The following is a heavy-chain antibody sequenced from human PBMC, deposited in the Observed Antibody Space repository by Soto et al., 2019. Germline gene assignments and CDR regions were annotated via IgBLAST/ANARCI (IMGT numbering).Heavy chain of an antibody. Sequence: ASVKVSCKASGYTFTSYYMHWVRRAPGQGLEWMGIINPSGGSTSYAQKFQGRVTMTRDTSTSTVYMELSSLRSEDTAVYYCAAGYSNYLGTDYWGQGTLVTVSS. CDR3: AAGYSNYLGTDY. CDR2: INPSGGST. D-gene: IGHD4-4*01. CDR1: GYTFTSYY. J-gene: IGHJ4*02. V-gene: IGHV1-46*03.